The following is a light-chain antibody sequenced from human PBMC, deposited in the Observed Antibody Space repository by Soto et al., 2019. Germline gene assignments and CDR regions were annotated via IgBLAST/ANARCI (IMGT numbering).Light chain of an antibody. V-gene: IGKV1-12*01. CDR2: AAS. CDR1: QDISTW. J-gene: IGKJ4*01. CDR3: QQTNSFPLT. Sequence: DIQMTQSPSSVSASVGDRVTITCRASQDISTWLAWYQQKPGIAPKLLVYAASSLPSGVPSRFSGSGSGTDFTLTISGLQPEDFGIYYCQQTNSFPLTVGGGTKVDIK.